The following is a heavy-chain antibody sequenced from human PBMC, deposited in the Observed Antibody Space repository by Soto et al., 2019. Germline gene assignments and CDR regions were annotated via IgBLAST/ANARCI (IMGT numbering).Heavy chain of an antibody. CDR1: GYTSGNNG. CDR3: ANSLWFGELGGWFDS. V-gene: IGHV1-18*04. J-gene: IGHJ5*01. D-gene: IGHD3-10*01. Sequence: QVQVVQSGAEAKKPGASVKVSCKASGYTSGNNGISWVRQAPGQGLEWMGCISTYNGNTTYVQKIQGRVIRTTDTSTSTAYMELRSLRSDDTAMYSCANSLWFGELGGWFDSWGQGTLVTVSS. CDR2: ISTYNGNT.